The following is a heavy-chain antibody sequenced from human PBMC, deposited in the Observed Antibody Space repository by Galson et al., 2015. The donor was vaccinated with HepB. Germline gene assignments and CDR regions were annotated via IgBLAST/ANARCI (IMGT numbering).Heavy chain of an antibody. D-gene: IGHD3-10*01. V-gene: IGHV5-51*01. CDR1: GYSFTSYW. J-gene: IGHJ4*02. CDR2: IYPGDSDT. CDR3: ARHEDIYYYGSGSYYSLDY. Sequence: QSGAEVKKPGESLKISCKGSGYSFTSYWIGWVRQMPGKGLEWMGIIYPGDSDTRYSPSFQGQVTISADKSISTAYLQWSSLKASDTAMYYCARHEDIYYYGSGSYYSLDYWGQGTLVTVSS.